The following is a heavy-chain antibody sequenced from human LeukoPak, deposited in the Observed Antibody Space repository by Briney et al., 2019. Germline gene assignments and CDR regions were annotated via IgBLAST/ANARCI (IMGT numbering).Heavy chain of an antibody. Sequence: SGGSLRLSCAASGFTVSSNYMSWVRQAPGKGLGWVAVISYDGSNKYYADSVKGRFTISRDNSKNTLYLQMNSLRAEDTAVYYCAKDRHRVPDYWGQGTLVTVSS. CDR1: GFTVSSNY. D-gene: IGHD1-14*01. V-gene: IGHV3-30*18. CDR3: AKDRHRVPDY. J-gene: IGHJ4*02. CDR2: ISYDGSNK.